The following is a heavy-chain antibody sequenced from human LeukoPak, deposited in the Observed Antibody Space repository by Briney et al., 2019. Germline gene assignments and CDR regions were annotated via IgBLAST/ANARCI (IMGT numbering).Heavy chain of an antibody. D-gene: IGHD3-16*01. Sequence: SGGSLRLSCAASGFTFSSYDMHWVRQATGKGLEWVSAIGTAGDTYYPGSVKGRFTISRENAENSLYLQMNSLRAGDTAVYYCARGAVMDDTTSYYYYYYGMDVWGQGTTVTVSS. J-gene: IGHJ6*02. CDR2: IGTAGDT. CDR3: ARGAVMDDTTSYYYYYYGMDV. CDR1: GFTFSSYD. V-gene: IGHV3-13*01.